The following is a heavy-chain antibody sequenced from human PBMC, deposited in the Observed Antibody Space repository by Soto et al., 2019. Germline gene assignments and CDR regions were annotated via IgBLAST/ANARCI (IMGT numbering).Heavy chain of an antibody. CDR3: ARALRAVPNWFDP. J-gene: IGHJ5*02. V-gene: IGHV4-30-4*01. CDR2: IYYSGST. Sequence: SETLSLTCTVSGGSISSGDYYWSWIRQPPGKGLEWIGYIYYSGSTYYNPSLKSRVTISVDTSKNQFSLKLSSVTAADTAVYYCARALRAVPNWFDPWGQGTLVTVSS. D-gene: IGHD6-19*01. CDR1: GGSISSGDYY.